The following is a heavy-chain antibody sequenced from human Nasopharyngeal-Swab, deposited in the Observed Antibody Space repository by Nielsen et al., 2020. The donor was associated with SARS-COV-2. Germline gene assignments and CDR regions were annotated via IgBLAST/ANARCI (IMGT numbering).Heavy chain of an antibody. CDR3: ARDGAAAAADY. CDR2: INPSGGST. D-gene: IGHD6-13*01. CDR1: GYTFTSYY. Sequence: ASVKVSCKASGYTFTSYYMHWGRQAPGQGLEWMGIINPSGGSTSYAQKFQGRVTMTRDTSTSTVYMELSSLRSEDTAVYYCARDGAAAAADYWGQGTLVTVSS. V-gene: IGHV1-46*01. J-gene: IGHJ4*02.